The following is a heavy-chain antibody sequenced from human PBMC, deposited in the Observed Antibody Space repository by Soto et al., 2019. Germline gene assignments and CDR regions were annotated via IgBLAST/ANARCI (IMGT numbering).Heavy chain of an antibody. V-gene: IGHV3-66*01. CDR3: ARGCPNIDYGDYVSAFDI. D-gene: IGHD4-17*01. Sequence: GGSLRLSCAASGFTVSSNYMSWVRQAPGKGLEWVSVIYSGGSTYYADSVKGRFTISRDNSKNTLYLQMNSLRAEDTAVYYCARGCPNIDYGDYVSAFDIWGQGTMVTVSS. CDR2: IYSGGST. CDR1: GFTVSSNY. J-gene: IGHJ3*02.